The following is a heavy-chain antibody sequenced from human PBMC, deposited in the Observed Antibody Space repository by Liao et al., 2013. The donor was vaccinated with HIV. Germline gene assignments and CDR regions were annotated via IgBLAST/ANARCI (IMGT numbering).Heavy chain of an antibody. CDR3: ARGVGGPFDL. Sequence: QVHLQESGPGLVKPSETLSLTCSVSGGFISSYSWSWIRQTAGKGLEWIGRVYDNGGTSYNPSLKSRVTMSSNPSKNQFSLHMNLVTAADTAVYFCARGVGGPFDLWGQGTFVIVSS. V-gene: IGHV4-4*07. CDR2: VYDNGGT. J-gene: IGHJ4*02. CDR1: GGFISSYS.